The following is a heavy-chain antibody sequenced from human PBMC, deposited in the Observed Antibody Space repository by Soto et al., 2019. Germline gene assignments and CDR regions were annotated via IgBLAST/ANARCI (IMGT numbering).Heavy chain of an antibody. Sequence: GGSLRLSCAASGFTFSSYAMSWVRQAPGKGLEWVSAISGSGGSTYYADSVKGRFTISRDNSKNTLYLQMNSLRAEDTAVYYCCRVLTGYSYGYGYYFDYWGQGTLVTVSS. D-gene: IGHD5-18*01. CDR3: CRVLTGYSYGYGYYFDY. CDR1: GFTFSSYA. CDR2: ISGSGGST. V-gene: IGHV3-23*01. J-gene: IGHJ4*02.